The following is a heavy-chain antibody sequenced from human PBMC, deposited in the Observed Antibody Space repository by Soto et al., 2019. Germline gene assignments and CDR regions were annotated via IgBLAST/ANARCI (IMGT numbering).Heavy chain of an antibody. CDR1: GYTFTSYG. Sequence: SSVQVSCKASGYTFTSYGISWVRQAPGQGLEWMGWISAYNGNTNYAQKLQGRVTMTTDTSTSTAYMELRSLRSDDTAVYYCARLSSPPSVVMTAAPYYFVEWGPGTLVTVSS. V-gene: IGHV1-18*01. D-gene: IGHD2-21*02. J-gene: IGHJ4*02. CDR3: ARLSSPPSVVMTAAPYYFVE. CDR2: ISAYNGNT.